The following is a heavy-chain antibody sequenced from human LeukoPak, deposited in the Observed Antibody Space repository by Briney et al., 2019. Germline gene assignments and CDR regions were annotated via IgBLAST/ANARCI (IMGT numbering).Heavy chain of an antibody. V-gene: IGHV3-30*02. CDR3: WRYCSSTSCYRDY. D-gene: IGHD2-2*01. CDR1: GFTFSSYG. CDR2: IRYDGSNK. J-gene: IGHJ4*02. Sequence: GGSLRLSGAASGFTFSSYGMHWVRQAPGKGLEWVAFIRYDGSNKYYADSVKGRFTISRDNSKNTLYLQMNSLRAEDTAVYYCWRYCSSTSCYRDYWGQGTLVTVSS.